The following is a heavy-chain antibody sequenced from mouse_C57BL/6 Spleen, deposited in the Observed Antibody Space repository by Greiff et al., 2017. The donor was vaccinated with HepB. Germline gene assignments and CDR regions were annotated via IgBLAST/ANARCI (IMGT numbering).Heavy chain of an antibody. CDR1: GFTFSSYA. V-gene: IGHV5-9-1*02. CDR3: TREDGYYAMDY. CDR2: ISSGGDYI. Sequence: EVQVVESGEGLVKPGGSLKLSCAASGFTFSSYAMSWVRQTPEKRLEWVAYISSGGDYIYYADTVKGRFTISRDNARNTLYLQMSSLKSEDTAMYYCTREDGYYAMDYWGQGTSVTVSS. J-gene: IGHJ4*01. D-gene: IGHD2-3*01.